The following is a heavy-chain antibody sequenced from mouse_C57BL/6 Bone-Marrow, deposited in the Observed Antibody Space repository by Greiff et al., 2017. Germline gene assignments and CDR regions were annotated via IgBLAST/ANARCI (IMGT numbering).Heavy chain of an antibody. CDR2: IYPGSGNT. Sequence: QVQLKESGAELVRPGASVKLSCKASGYTFTDYYINWVKQRPGQGLEWIARIYPGSGNTYYNEKFKGKATLTAEKSSSTAYMQLSSLTSEDSAVYFCARSITTVVAPYWYFVVWGTGTTVTVSS. CDR1: GYTFTDYY. D-gene: IGHD1-1*01. J-gene: IGHJ1*03. V-gene: IGHV1-76*01. CDR3: ARSITTVVAPYWYFVV.